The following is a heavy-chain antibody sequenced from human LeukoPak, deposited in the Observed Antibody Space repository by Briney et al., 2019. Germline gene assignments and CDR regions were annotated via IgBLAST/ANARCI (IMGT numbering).Heavy chain of an antibody. CDR3: ARDNGKYAMDV. J-gene: IGHJ6*02. CDR2: INPNSGGT. V-gene: IGHV1-2*02. D-gene: IGHD2-8*01. CDR1: GYTFTNYY. Sequence: ASVKSSCKASGYTFTNYYMHWVRQAPGQGLEWMGWINPNSGGTNYAQKFQGRVTMTRDRSISTAYMELSRLRSDDTAVYYCARDNGKYAMDVWGQGTTVTVSS.